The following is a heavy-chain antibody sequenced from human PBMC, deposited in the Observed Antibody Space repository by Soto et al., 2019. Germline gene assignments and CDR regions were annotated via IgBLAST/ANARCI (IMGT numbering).Heavy chain of an antibody. CDR1: XGTFSNYA. Sequence: KPGSSVKXSCKAXXGTFSNYAISXVXXAPGQGLXXXXXIIPILGTANSAQKFQGRVTITADESTSTAYMELSSLRSEDTAVFYCARGRVVTAIPYYYYTMEVWGQGTTVTVSS. D-gene: IGHD2-21*02. CDR2: IIPILGTA. V-gene: IGHV1-69*01. CDR3: ARGRVVTAIPYYYYTMEV. J-gene: IGHJ6*02.